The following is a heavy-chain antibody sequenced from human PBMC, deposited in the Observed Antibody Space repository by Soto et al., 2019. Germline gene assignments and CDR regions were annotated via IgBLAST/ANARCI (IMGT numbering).Heavy chain of an antibody. V-gene: IGHV1-3*01. CDR3: ARGIATGQLDP. CDR2: INPDNGNT. J-gene: IGHJ5*02. Sequence: SVKVSCKASGYDFTRYTMNWVRQAPGQRLEWMGWINPDNGNTKSSQKFQDRVIITRDTSASTAYMDLSSLRSEDTAVYYCARGIATGQLDPWGQGTLVTVSS. CDR1: GYDFTRYT. D-gene: IGHD2-15*01.